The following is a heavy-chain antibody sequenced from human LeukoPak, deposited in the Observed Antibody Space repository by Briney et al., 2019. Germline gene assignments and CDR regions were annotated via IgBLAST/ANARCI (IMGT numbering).Heavy chain of an antibody. CDR2: IYYSGSI. Sequence: ASETLSLTCTVSGGSISSYYWSWIRQPPGKGLEWIGYIYYSGSIKYNPSLKSRVTMSVDTSKNQFSLKLSSVTAADTAIYYCARENPSGYYNRPIDYWGQGTLVTVSS. CDR3: ARENPSGYYNRPIDY. V-gene: IGHV4-59*01. CDR1: GGSISSYY. J-gene: IGHJ4*02. D-gene: IGHD3-22*01.